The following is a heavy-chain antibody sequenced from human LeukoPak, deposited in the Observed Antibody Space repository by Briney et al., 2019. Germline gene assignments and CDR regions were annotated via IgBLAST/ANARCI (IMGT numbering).Heavy chain of an antibody. V-gene: IGHV4-59*01. J-gene: IGHJ4*02. CDR2: IYYSGST. Sequence: SETLSLTCTVSGGSISSYYWSWIRQPPGKGLEWIGYIYYSGSTNYNPSLKSRVTISVDTSKNQFSLKLSSVTAADTAVYYCARPSNRGSYFDYWGQGTLVTVSS. CDR1: GGSISSYY. CDR3: ARPSNRGSYFDY. D-gene: IGHD1-26*01.